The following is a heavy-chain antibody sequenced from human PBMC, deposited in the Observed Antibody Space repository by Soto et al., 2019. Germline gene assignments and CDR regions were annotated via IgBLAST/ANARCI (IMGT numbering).Heavy chain of an antibody. CDR1: GFTFSSYG. CDR2: IWYDGRYK. Sequence: GGSLRLSSAGSGFTFSSYGMHWVRQAPGKGLEWVAVIWYDGRYKYYADPVKGRFTISRDNSKNTLYLQMNSLRAEDTAVYCCARDLMTTVTTSCDYCGLGALVTVAS. J-gene: IGHJ4*02. D-gene: IGHD4-4*01. V-gene: IGHV3-33*01. CDR3: ARDLMTTVTTSCDY.